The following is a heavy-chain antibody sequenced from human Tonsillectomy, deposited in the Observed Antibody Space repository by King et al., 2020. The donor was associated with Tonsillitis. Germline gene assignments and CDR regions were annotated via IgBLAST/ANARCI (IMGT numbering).Heavy chain of an antibody. J-gene: IGHJ6*02. Sequence: VQLVESGGGLVQPGGSLRLSCAASGFTFSSYWMSWVRQAPGKGLEWVANIKRDGSEKYYVDSVKGRFTISRDNAKNSLYLQMNSLRAEDTAVYYCAREMYGDYYGMDVWGQGTTVTVSS. CDR3: AREMYGDYYGMDV. CDR2: IKRDGSEK. D-gene: IGHD2-8*01. V-gene: IGHV3-7*01. CDR1: GFTFSSYW.